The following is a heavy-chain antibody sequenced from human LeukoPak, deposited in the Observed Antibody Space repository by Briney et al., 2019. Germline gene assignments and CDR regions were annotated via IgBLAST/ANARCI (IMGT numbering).Heavy chain of an antibody. J-gene: IGHJ4*02. Sequence: SETLSLTCTVSGGSTSSYYWSWIRQPPGKGLEWIGYIYYSGSTNYNPSLKSRVTISVDTSKNQFSLKLSSVTAADTAVYYCARESCSGGSCYSDYWGQGTLVTVSS. CDR3: ARESCSGGSCYSDY. CDR1: GGSTSSYY. CDR2: IYYSGST. D-gene: IGHD2-15*01. V-gene: IGHV4-59*01.